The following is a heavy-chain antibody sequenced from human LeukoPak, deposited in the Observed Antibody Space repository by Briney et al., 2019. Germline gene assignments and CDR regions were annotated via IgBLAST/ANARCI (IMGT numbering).Heavy chain of an antibody. CDR3: AKSLQAVTGSPSDY. CDR1: GYTFGSDD. V-gene: IGHV1-8*03. Sequence: ASVKVSCKASGYTFGSDDINWVRQATGQGLEWMGWINPNNGNLGYAQKFQGRVTITRNTPISTAYMELSSLTSEDTAVYYCAKSLQAVTGSPSDYWGQGTLVTVSS. CDR2: INPNNGNL. J-gene: IGHJ4*02. D-gene: IGHD2-21*02.